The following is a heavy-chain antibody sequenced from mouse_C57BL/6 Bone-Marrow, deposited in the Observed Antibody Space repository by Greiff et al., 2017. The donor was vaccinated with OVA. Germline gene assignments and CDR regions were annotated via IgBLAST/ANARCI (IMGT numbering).Heavy chain of an antibody. CDR2: IDPSDSYT. D-gene: IGHD1-1*01. Sequence: QVQLQQPGAELVKPGASVKLSCKASGYTFTSYWMQWVKQRPGQGLEWIGEIDPSDSYTNYNQKFKGKATLTVDTSSSTAYMQLSSLTSEDSAVDYGARGDYYGSSWEFDYWGQGTTLTVSS. J-gene: IGHJ2*01. V-gene: IGHV1-50*01. CDR3: ARGDYYGSSWEFDY. CDR1: GYTFTSYW.